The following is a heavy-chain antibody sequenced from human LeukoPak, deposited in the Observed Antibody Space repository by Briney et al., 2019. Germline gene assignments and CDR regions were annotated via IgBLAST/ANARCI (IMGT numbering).Heavy chain of an antibody. Sequence: PGGSLRLSCAASGFTFTSYAMSWVRQAPGKGLEWVSVISGSGGTTYYADSVKGRFTISRDNSKSTLYLQMNSLRVEDTAVYYCAKARGQWLVDYGNFDYWGQGSLVTVSP. J-gene: IGHJ4*02. CDR1: GFTFTSYA. CDR3: AKARGQWLVDYGNFDY. D-gene: IGHD6-19*01. CDR2: ISGSGGTT. V-gene: IGHV3-23*01.